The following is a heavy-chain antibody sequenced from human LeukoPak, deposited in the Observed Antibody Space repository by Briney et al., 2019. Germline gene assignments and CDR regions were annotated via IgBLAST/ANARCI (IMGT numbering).Heavy chain of an antibody. CDR1: GFTFSDCY. D-gene: IGHD3-10*01. CDR2: ISSSSSYT. V-gene: IGHV3-11*05. CDR3: ARVVRGVITPLFDY. J-gene: IGHJ4*02. Sequence: PGGSLRLSCAASGFTFSDCYMSWIRQAPGKGLEWVSYISSSSSYTNYADSVKGRFTISRDNAKNSLYLQMNSLRAEDTAVYYCARVVRGVITPLFDYWGQGTLVTVSS.